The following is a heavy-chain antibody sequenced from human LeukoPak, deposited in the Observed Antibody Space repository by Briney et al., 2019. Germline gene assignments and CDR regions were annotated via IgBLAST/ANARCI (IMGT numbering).Heavy chain of an antibody. V-gene: IGHV1-2*02. Sequence: ASVKVSCKASGYTFTGYYMHWVRQAPGQGLEWMGWINPNSGGTNYAQKFQGRVTMTRDTSISTAYMELSRLRPDDTAVYYCARVNWNYGYFDYWGQGTLVTVSS. CDR3: ARVNWNYGYFDY. J-gene: IGHJ4*02. D-gene: IGHD1-7*01. CDR1: GYTFTGYY. CDR2: INPNSGGT.